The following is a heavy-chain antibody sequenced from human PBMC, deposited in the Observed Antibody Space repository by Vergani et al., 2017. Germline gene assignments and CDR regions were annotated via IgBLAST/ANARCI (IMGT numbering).Heavy chain of an antibody. CDR1: GGTFSSYA. Sequence: QVQLVQSGAEVKKPGSSVKVSCKASGGTFSSYAISWVRQAHGQGLEWMGRIIPILGIANYAQKFQGRVTITADKSTSTAYVELSSLRSEDTAVYYCARAGKYQLLYYFDYWGQGTLVTVSS. V-gene: IGHV1-69*04. J-gene: IGHJ4*02. CDR3: ARAGKYQLLYYFDY. CDR2: IIPILGIA. D-gene: IGHD2-2*01.